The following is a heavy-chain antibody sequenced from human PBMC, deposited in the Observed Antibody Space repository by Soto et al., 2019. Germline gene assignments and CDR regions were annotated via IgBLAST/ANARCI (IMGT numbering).Heavy chain of an antibody. V-gene: IGHV1-2*02. CDR2: INPNSGGT. Sequence: VASVKVSCKASGYTFTGYYMHWVRQAPGQGLEWMGWINPNSGGTNYAQRFQGRVTMSRDTSISTAYMELSRLRSDDTAVYYCARSFPECDYYYGMDVWGQGTTVTVSS. J-gene: IGHJ6*02. CDR3: ARSFPECDYYYGMDV. CDR1: GYTFTGYY. D-gene: IGHD3-16*02.